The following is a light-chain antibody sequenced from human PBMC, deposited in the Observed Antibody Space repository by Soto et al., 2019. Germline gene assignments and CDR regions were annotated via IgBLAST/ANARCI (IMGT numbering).Light chain of an antibody. J-gene: IGLJ2*01. V-gene: IGLV2-14*03. CDR1: SSDIGGYNY. CDR3: SSYTSSSTVL. CDR2: DVS. Sequence: QSVLTQPASVSRSPGQSITISCTGTSSDIGGYNYVSWYQQHPGKGPKLMIYDVSSRPSGVSHRFSGSKSGDTASLTISGLQAEDEANYYCSSYTSSSTVLFGGGTKVTVL.